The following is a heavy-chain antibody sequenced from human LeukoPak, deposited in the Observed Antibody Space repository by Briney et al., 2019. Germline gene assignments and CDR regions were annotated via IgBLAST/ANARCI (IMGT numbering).Heavy chain of an antibody. V-gene: IGHV3-48*02. Sequence: PGGSLRLSCAASAFTFSTYNMNWVRQAPGKGLEWVSYISDSSSSIYYADSAKGRFTISRDNAKNSLYLQMNSLRDEDTAVYYCAIDAWELPLDAFDIWGQGTLVTVSS. CDR1: AFTFSTYN. CDR2: ISDSSSSI. D-gene: IGHD1-26*01. CDR3: AIDAWELPLDAFDI. J-gene: IGHJ3*02.